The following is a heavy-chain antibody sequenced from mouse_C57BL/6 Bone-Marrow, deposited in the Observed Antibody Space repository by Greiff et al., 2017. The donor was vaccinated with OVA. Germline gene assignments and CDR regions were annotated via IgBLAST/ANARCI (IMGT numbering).Heavy chain of an antibody. Sequence: VQLVESGAELARPGASVKLSCKASGYTFTSYGISWVKQRTGQGLEWIGEIYPRSGNTYYNEKFKGKATLTADKSSSTAYMELRSLTSEDSAVYFCARYYYGSSYGYWYFDVWGTGTTVTVSS. CDR3: ARYYYGSSYGYWYFDV. V-gene: IGHV1-81*01. CDR2: IYPRSGNT. D-gene: IGHD1-1*01. J-gene: IGHJ1*03. CDR1: GYTFTSYG.